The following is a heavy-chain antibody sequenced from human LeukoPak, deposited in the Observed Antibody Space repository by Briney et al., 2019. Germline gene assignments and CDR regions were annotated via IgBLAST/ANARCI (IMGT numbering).Heavy chain of an antibody. J-gene: IGHJ2*01. V-gene: IGHV1-69*13. CDR2: TIPIFGTA. Sequence: GASVKVSCKASGGTFSSYAISWVRQAPGQGLEWMGGTIPIFGTANYAQKFQGRVTITADESTSTAYMELSSLRSEDTAVYYCARDPPTVTTPYWYFDLWGRGTLVTVSS. D-gene: IGHD4-17*01. CDR3: ARDPPTVTTPYWYFDL. CDR1: GGTFSSYA.